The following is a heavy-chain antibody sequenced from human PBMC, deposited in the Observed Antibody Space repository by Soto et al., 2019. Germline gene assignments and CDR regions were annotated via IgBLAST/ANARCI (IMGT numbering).Heavy chain of an antibody. CDR1: GGSISSYY. CDR3: ARGGFSSWGPYNWFDP. Sequence: SETLSLTCTVSGGSISSYYWSWIRQPPGKGLEWIGYIYYSGSTNYNPSLKSRVTISVDTSKNQFSMKLSSVTAADTAVYYCARGGFSSWGPYNWFDPWGQGTLVTVSS. V-gene: IGHV4-59*01. D-gene: IGHD6-13*01. J-gene: IGHJ5*02. CDR2: IYYSGST.